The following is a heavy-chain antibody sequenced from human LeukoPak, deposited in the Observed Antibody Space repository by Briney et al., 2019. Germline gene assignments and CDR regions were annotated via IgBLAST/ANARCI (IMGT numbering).Heavy chain of an antibody. CDR2: IRSKAYGGTT. V-gene: IGHV3-49*03. CDR1: GFTFGDYA. D-gene: IGHD3-22*01. J-gene: IGHJ3*02. Sequence: GGSLRLSCTASGFTFGDYAMSWFRQAPGKGLEWVGFIRSKAYGGTTEYAASVKGRFTISRDDSKSIAYLQMNSLKTEDTAVYYCTRDRIVADYYDSSGPDAFDIWGQGTMVTVSS. CDR3: TRDRIVADYYDSSGPDAFDI.